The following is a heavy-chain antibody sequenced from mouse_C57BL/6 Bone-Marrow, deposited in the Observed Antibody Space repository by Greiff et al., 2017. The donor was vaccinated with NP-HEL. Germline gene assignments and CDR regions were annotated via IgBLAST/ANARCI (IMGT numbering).Heavy chain of an antibody. V-gene: IGHV1-9*01. CDR1: GYTFTGYW. CDR3: ARSERSGNDPAWFAY. D-gene: IGHD4-1*01. Sequence: VQLQQSGAELMKPGASVKLSCKATGYTFTGYWIEWVKQRPGHGLEWIGEILPGSGSTNYNEKFKGKATFTADTSSNTAYMQLSSLTTEDSAIYYGARSERSGNDPAWFAYWGQGTLVTVSA. J-gene: IGHJ3*01. CDR2: ILPGSGST.